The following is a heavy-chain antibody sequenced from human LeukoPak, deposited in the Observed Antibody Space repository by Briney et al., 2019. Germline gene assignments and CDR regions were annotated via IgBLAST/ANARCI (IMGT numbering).Heavy chain of an antibody. CDR2: INPNSGGT. D-gene: IGHD5-12*01. V-gene: IGHV1-2*02. CDR1: GYTFSSYY. Sequence: GASVKVSCKASGYTFSSYYFHWVRQAPGQGLEWMGWINPNSGGTNYAQKFQGRVTMTRDTSISTAYMELSRLRSDDTAVYYCEAGGLGYDPFDYWGQGTLVTVSS. J-gene: IGHJ4*02. CDR3: EAGGLGYDPFDY.